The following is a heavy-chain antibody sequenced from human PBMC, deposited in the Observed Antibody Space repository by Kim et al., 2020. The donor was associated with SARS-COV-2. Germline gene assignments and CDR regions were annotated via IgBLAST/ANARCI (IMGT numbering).Heavy chain of an antibody. J-gene: IGHJ4*02. Sequence: SETLSLTCTVYGGSNSSSSYYWGWIRKPPGTGLEWIGRIYYSGSTYYNQSLKCRVHISVDKSKNQISLKLSSVTAADTDVYYCARGDYYDSSGYYWGPAT. CDR1: GGSNSSSSYY. CDR3: ARGDYYDSSGYY. V-gene: IGHV4-39*07. D-gene: IGHD3-22*01. CDR2: IYYSGST.